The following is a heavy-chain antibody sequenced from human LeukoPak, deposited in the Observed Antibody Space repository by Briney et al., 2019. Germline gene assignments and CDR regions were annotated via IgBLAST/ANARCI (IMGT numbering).Heavy chain of an antibody. V-gene: IGHV3-30-3*01. D-gene: IGHD1-26*01. J-gene: IGHJ4*02. Sequence: GRSLRLSCAASGFTFSSYAMHWVRQAPGKGLEWVPVISYDGSNKYYADSVKGRFTISRDNSKNTLYLQMNSLRAEDTAVYYCARGVGATNHFDYWGQGTLVTVSS. CDR2: ISYDGSNK. CDR3: ARGVGATNHFDY. CDR1: GFTFSSYA.